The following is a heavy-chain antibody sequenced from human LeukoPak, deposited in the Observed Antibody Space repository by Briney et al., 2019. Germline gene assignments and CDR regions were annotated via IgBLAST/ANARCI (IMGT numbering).Heavy chain of an antibody. CDR2: ISGSGGST. V-gene: IGHV3-23*01. CDR3: AKVWDSGYDEDFDY. J-gene: IGHJ4*02. Sequence: GGSLRLSCAASGFTFSSYAMSWVRQAPGKGLEWVSAISGSGGSTYYADSVEGRFTISRDNSKNTLYLQMNSLRAEDTAVYYCAKVWDSGYDEDFDYWGQGTLVTVSS. CDR1: GFTFSSYA. D-gene: IGHD5-12*01.